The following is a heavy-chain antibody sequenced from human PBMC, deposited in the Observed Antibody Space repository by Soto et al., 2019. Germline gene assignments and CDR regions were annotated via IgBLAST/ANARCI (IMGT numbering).Heavy chain of an antibody. CDR2: IIPAFGTT. CDR3: ARGGGPYVWFNEF. D-gene: IGHD3-16*01. Sequence: QAHLVQSGPEVKKPGSSVKVSCKDSGGLFSSFAISWVRQAPGQGLEWLGGIIPAFGTTYYAEKFQDRLTITADESTNTAYMELSSLPSGDTAIYYCARGGGPYVWFNEFWGQGTLVTVSS. J-gene: IGHJ4*02. CDR1: GGLFSSFA. V-gene: IGHV1-69*01.